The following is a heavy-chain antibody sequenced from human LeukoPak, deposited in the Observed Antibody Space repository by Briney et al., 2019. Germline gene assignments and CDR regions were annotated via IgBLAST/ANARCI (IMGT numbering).Heavy chain of an antibody. CDR1: GFTFSSFE. J-gene: IGHJ4*02. CDR2: IGSSDDTI. CDR3: ARDTAMVTIGAGGWFSGKDY. V-gene: IGHV3-48*03. D-gene: IGHD5-18*01. Sequence: PGGSLRLSCAASGFTFSSFEMNWVRQAPGKGLEWVSYIGSSDDTIYYADSVRGRFTISRDNAKNSLYLQMNSLRAEDTALYYCARDTAMVTIGAGGWFSGKDYWGQGTLVTVSS.